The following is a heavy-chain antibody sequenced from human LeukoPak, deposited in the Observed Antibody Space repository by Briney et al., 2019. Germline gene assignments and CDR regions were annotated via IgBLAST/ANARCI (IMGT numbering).Heavy chain of an antibody. CDR3: ARGWSGSYYSHYYYHMDV. D-gene: IGHD1-26*01. CDR2: INPNSGGT. CDR1: GYTFTGYY. Sequence: GASVKVSCKASGYTFTGYYMHWVRQAPGQGLEWMGWINPNSGGTNYAQKFQGRVTMTRDTSISTAYMELSRLRSDDTAVYYCARGWSGSYYSHYYYHMDVWGKGTTVTVSS. V-gene: IGHV1-2*02. J-gene: IGHJ6*03.